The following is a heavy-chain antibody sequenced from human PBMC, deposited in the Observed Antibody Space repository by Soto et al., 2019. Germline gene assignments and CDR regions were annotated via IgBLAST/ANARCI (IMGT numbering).Heavy chain of an antibody. CDR1: GFTFSSYA. CDR2: ISGSGGNT. V-gene: IGHV3-23*01. CDR3: AKSITARPFDY. Sequence: HPGGSLRLSCTASGFTFSSYAMSWVRQAPGKGLEWVSAISGSGGNTYYADSVKGRFTISRDNSKNTLYLQMNSLRAEDTAVYYCAKSITARPFDYWRQGALVTVSS. D-gene: IGHD6-6*01. J-gene: IGHJ4*02.